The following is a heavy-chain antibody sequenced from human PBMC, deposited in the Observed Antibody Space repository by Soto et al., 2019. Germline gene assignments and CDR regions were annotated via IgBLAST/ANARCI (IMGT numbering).Heavy chain of an antibody. J-gene: IGHJ5*02. Sequence: QVQLVESGGGLVKPGGSLRLSCAASGFTFSDYYMTWIRQAPGKGLEWVSYISSSGSTIYYADSVKGRFTISRDNAKFSLYLQMNSLRAEDTAVYYCARAPIPYSSTYYQRNWFDPWGQGTLVSVSS. CDR2: ISSSGSTI. CDR3: ARAPIPYSSTYYQRNWFDP. CDR1: GFTFSDYY. V-gene: IGHV3-11*01. D-gene: IGHD6-13*01.